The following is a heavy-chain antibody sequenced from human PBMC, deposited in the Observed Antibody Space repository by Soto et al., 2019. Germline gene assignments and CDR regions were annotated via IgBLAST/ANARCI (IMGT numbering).Heavy chain of an antibody. CDR3: ARGGWRHIDY. CDR1: GGSISVYY. D-gene: IGHD3-3*01. Sequence: QVQLQESGPGLVKPSETLSLTCTVSGGSISVYYWSWIRQPPGKGLEWIGYIYYSGSTNYNPSLKRRVTISVDTSKNQFSLKLGSVTAADTAVYYCARGGWRHIDYWGQGTLVTVSS. CDR2: IYYSGST. V-gene: IGHV4-59*08. J-gene: IGHJ4*02.